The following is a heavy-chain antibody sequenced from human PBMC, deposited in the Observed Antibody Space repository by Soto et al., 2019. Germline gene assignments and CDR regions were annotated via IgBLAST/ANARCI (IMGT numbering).Heavy chain of an antibody. J-gene: IGHJ3*02. CDR2: ISGSGDYT. CDR1: GFTFSTFS. CDR3: ARDREVVVAAHDAFDI. Sequence: PGGSLRLSCEASGFTFSTFSMSWVRQSPGKGLEWVSAISGSGDYTYNADSVKGRFTISRDNAKNTLYLQMNNLRAEDTAVYYCARDREVVVAAHDAFDIWGQGTMVTVSS. D-gene: IGHD2-15*01. V-gene: IGHV3-23*01.